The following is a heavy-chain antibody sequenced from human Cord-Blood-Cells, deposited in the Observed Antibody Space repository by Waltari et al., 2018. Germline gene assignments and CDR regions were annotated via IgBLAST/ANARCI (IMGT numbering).Heavy chain of an antibody. Sequence: EVQLVESGGGLVKPGGSLRLSCAASGFTSSSYSMNWVRQAPGKGLEWVSSISSSSSYIYYADSVKGRFTISRDNAKNSLYRQMNSLRAEDTAVYYCARGFPSGGDYWGQGTLVTVSS. J-gene: IGHJ4*02. CDR1: GFTSSSYS. CDR2: ISSSSSYI. D-gene: IGHD3-10*01. V-gene: IGHV3-21*01. CDR3: ARGFPSGGDY.